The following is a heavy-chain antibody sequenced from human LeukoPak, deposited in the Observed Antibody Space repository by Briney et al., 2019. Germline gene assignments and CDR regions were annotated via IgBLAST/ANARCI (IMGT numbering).Heavy chain of an antibody. CDR2: ISGGGDTA. CDR1: GFSFGGHA. D-gene: IGHD3-10*01. V-gene: IGHV3-23*01. CDR3: AKIGYYGSGSYWEGYFDY. J-gene: IGHJ4*02. Sequence: GGSLRLSCAASGFSFGGHAMYWVRQAPGKGLEWVAVISGGGDTAYYADSVSGRFTISRDIPKNTVYLQMNGLRVEDTAVYHCAKIGYYGSGSYWEGYFDYWGQGTLVIVSS.